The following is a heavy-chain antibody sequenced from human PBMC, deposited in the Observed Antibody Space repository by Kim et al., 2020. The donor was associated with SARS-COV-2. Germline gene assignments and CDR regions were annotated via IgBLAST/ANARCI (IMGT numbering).Heavy chain of an antibody. V-gene: IGHV3-7*03. J-gene: IGHJ4*02. CDR2: K. D-gene: IGHD4-4*01. Sequence: KLYADSVKGRITISRDNARDSLYLQMDSLRAEDTAVYYCANSNGYAFEYWGQGTMVTVSS. CDR3: ANSNGYAFEY.